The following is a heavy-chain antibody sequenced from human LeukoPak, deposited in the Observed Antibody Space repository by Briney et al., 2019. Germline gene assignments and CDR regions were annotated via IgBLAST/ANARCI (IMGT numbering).Heavy chain of an antibody. Sequence: ASVKVSCKASGYTFSGYYIHWVRQAPGQWLEWMGWISPSTGGTNYAQKFQGRVIMTRDTSIATAYMELRRLRSDDTAVYFCASPKYGDFYFDYWGQGTLVTVAS. CDR1: GYTFSGYY. V-gene: IGHV1-2*02. D-gene: IGHD2-21*02. CDR3: ASPKYGDFYFDY. J-gene: IGHJ4*02. CDR2: ISPSTGGT.